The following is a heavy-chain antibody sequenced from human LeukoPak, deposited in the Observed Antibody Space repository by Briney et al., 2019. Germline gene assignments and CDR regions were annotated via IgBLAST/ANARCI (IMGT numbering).Heavy chain of an antibody. CDR3: AKQQEGYSYVFVARDY. CDR1: GYSFTSYW. J-gene: IGHJ4*02. Sequence: GESLKISCKGSGYSFTSYWIGWVRQMPGKGLEWMGIIYPGDSDTRYSPSFQGQVTISADKSISTAYLQWSSLKASDTPMYYWAKQQEGYSYVFVARDYWARGPLVTVSS. CDR2: IYPGDSDT. D-gene: IGHD5-18*01. V-gene: IGHV5-51*01.